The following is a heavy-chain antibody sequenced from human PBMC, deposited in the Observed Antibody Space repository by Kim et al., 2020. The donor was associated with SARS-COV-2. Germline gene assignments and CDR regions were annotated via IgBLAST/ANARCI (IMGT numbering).Heavy chain of an antibody. D-gene: IGHD3-10*02. Sequence: KDYPRPGTGRLTISRDDSTNPLYLQMSSLKTEDTAVYYCARDVRGGNLDYWGQGTLVTVSS. CDR3: ARDVRGGNLDY. J-gene: IGHJ4*02. V-gene: IGHV3-72*01. CDR2: K.